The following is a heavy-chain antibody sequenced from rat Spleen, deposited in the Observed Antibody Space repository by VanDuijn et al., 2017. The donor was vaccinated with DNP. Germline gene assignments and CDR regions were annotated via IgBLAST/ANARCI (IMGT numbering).Heavy chain of an antibody. J-gene: IGHJ3*01. CDR1: GFTFSTFP. Sequence: EVQLLEFGGGLVQPGRSMKLSCAASGFTFSTFPMFWIRQAPGKGLEWVSSINTDGGNTYYPDSVKGRFTISRDNAENTVYLQLNSLRSEDTATYYCAQEGLGLSFAYWGQGALVTVSS. CDR3: AQEGLGLSFAY. CDR2: INTDGGNT. V-gene: IGHV5-58*01.